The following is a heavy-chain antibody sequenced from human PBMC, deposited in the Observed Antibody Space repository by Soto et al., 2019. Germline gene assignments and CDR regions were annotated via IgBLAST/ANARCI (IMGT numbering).Heavy chain of an antibody. V-gene: IGHV4-34*01. CDR3: AREGYSYGLWYYYGMDV. CDR2: INHSGST. Sequence: SETLSLTCAVYGGSFSGYYCSWIRQPPGKGLEWIGEINHSGSTNYNPSLKSRVTISVDTSKNQFSLKLSSVTAADTAVYYCAREGYSYGLWYYYGMDVWGQGTTVTVSS. CDR1: GGSFSGYY. J-gene: IGHJ6*02. D-gene: IGHD5-18*01.